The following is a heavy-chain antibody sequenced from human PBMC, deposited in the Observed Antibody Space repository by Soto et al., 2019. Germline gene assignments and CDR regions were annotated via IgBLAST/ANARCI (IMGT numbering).Heavy chain of an antibody. Sequence: QVQLVQSGAEVKKPGASVKVSCKASGYTFTGYYMHWVRQAPAQGLEWMGWINPNSGGTNYAQKFQGWVTMTRDTSISTAYMELSRLRSDDTAVYYCARTVTENEYYFDYWGQGTLVTVSS. CDR3: ARTVTENEYYFDY. CDR1: GYTFTGYY. J-gene: IGHJ4*02. D-gene: IGHD4-17*01. V-gene: IGHV1-2*04. CDR2: INPNSGGT.